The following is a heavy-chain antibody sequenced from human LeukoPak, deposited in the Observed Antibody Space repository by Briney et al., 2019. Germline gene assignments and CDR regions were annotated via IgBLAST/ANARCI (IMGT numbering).Heavy chain of an antibody. CDR3: ARRGLNSSGWFYYYYYMDV. CDR1: GFTFSSYW. Sequence: GGSLRLSCAASGFTFSSYWMSWVRQAPGKGLEWVANIKQDGSEKYYVDSVKGRFTISRDNAKNSLYLQMNSLRAEDTAVYYCARRGLNSSGWFYYYYYMDVWGKGTTVTVSS. V-gene: IGHV3-7*01. CDR2: IKQDGSEK. J-gene: IGHJ6*03. D-gene: IGHD6-19*01.